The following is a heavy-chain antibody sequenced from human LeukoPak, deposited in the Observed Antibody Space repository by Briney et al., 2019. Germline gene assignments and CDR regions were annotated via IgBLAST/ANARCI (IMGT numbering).Heavy chain of an antibody. J-gene: IGHJ4*02. CDR1: GFTFSSYW. CDR2: INLDGSQK. CDR3: ASDWDIIGPRFEY. V-gene: IGHV3-7*01. Sequence: GGSLRLSCAASGFTFSSYWMSWVRQAPGKGLEWVANINLDGSQKYYVDSVKGRFTISRDNAKNSLFLQMNSLRVEDTAVYYCASDWDIIGPRFEYWGQGTQVTVSS. D-gene: IGHD1-20*01.